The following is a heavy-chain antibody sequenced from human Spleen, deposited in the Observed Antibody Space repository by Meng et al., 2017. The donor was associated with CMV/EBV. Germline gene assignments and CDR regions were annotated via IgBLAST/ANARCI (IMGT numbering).Heavy chain of an antibody. Sequence: GGSLRLSCAAFEFTFSTYWMSWVRQAPGKGLEWVSLVYSARTTFYAGNTFYADFVEGRFTISRDNSKDMLYLQMNSLRADDTAVYYCATQNLNFDHWGQGTLVTVSS. V-gene: IGHV3-23*03. J-gene: IGHJ4*02. CDR3: ATQNLNFDH. CDR2: VYSARTTFYAGNT. CDR1: EFTFSTYW.